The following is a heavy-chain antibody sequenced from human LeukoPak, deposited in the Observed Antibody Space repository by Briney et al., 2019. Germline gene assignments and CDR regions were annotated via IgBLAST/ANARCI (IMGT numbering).Heavy chain of an antibody. CDR3: AREAIRLRLGELSLLGYFDY. Sequence: SVKVSCKASGGTFSSCAISWVRQAPGQGLEWMGRIIPILGIANYAQKFQGRVTITADKSTSTAYMELSSLRSEDTAVYYCAREAIRLRLGELSLLGYFDYWGQGTLVTVSS. CDR2: IIPILGIA. J-gene: IGHJ4*02. CDR1: GGTFSSCA. V-gene: IGHV1-69*04. D-gene: IGHD3-16*02.